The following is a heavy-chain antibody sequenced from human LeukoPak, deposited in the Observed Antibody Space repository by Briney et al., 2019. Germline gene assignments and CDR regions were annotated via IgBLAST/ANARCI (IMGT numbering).Heavy chain of an antibody. J-gene: IGHJ4*02. Sequence: PSETLSLTCVVSGGSISSQAYFWGWIRQPPGKGLEWIGSIYYSGSTYYNPSLKSRVTISVDTSKNQFSLKLSSVTAADTAVYYCARVAAALFDYWGQGTLVTVSS. CDR3: ARVAAALFDY. V-gene: IGHV4-39*07. CDR2: IYYSGST. D-gene: IGHD6-13*01. CDR1: GGSISSQAYF.